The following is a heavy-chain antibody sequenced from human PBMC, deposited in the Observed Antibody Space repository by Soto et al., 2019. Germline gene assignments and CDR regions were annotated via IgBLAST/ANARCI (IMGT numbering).Heavy chain of an antibody. J-gene: IGHJ4*02. CDR2: INQDGSEI. D-gene: IGHD3-16*01. V-gene: IGHV3-7*01. Sequence: EVQLVESGGGLVQPGGSLRLSCAASGFTFSNLWMTWVRQAPGKGLEWVANINQDGSEIHYVDSVEGRSTISRDNAKNSLYLQMNSLRAEDTAVYYCTKGGHVDDWGQGTLVTVAS. CDR3: TKGGHVDD. CDR1: GFTFSNLW.